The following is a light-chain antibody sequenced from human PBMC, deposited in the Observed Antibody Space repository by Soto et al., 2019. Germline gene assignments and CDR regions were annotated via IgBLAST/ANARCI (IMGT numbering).Light chain of an antibody. CDR1: QSVSSSY. CDR2: GAS. Sequence: EIVLTQSPGTLSLSPGERATLSCRASQSVSSSYLAWYQQKPDQAPRLIIYGASDRTTGIPDRFSGSGSGRDITLTISTLEPGEFAVYYCQQYGSSPYTFGQGTKLEIK. V-gene: IGKV3-20*01. J-gene: IGKJ2*01. CDR3: QQYGSSPYT.